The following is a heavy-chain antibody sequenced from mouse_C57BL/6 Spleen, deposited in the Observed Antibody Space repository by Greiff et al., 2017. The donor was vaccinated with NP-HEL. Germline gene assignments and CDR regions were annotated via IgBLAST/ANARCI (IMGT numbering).Heavy chain of an antibody. D-gene: IGHD1-1*01. CDR3: ARTHYYGSPFYWYFDV. V-gene: IGHV5-17*01. Sequence: EVQGVESGGGLVKPGGSLKLSCAASGFTFSDYGMHWVRQAPEKGLEWVAYISSGSSTIYYADTVKGRFTISRDNAKNTLFLQMTSLRSEDTAMYYCARTHYYGSPFYWYFDVWGTGTTVTVSS. CDR2: ISSGSSTI. J-gene: IGHJ1*03. CDR1: GFTFSDYG.